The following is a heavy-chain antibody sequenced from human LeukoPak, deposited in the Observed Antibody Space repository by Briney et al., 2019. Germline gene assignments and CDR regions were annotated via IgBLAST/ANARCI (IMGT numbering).Heavy chain of an antibody. D-gene: IGHD2-8*02. V-gene: IGHV1-18*01. J-gene: IGHJ4*02. CDR1: AYTFTNYG. Sequence: ASVKVSCKASAYTFTNYGISWVRQAPGQGLEWMGWIRAYNGNTNYEQKVQGRVTMTTDTSTSTAYMELRSLTSDDTAVYYCARASAHWSDYWGQGTLVTVSP. CDR3: ARASAHWSDY. CDR2: IRAYNGNT.